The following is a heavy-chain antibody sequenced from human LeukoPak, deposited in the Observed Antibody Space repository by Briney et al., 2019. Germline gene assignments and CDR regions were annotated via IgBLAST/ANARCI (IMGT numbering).Heavy chain of an antibody. V-gene: IGHV4-59*01. D-gene: IGHD6-13*01. Sequence: SETLSLTCTVSGGYINTYYWSWIRQPPGKGLEWIGYIYYSGSTDYNPSLKSRVTISVDTSKNQFSLNLSSVTAADTAVYYCARGFVAAAGTGWYFDLWGRGTLVTVSS. J-gene: IGHJ2*01. CDR1: GGYINTYY. CDR2: IYYSGST. CDR3: ARGFVAAAGTGWYFDL.